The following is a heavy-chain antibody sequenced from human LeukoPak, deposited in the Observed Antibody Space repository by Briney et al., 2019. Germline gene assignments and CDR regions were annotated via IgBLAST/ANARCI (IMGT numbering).Heavy chain of an antibody. CDR2: IKEDGSER. J-gene: IGHJ4*02. V-gene: IGHV3-7*03. Sequence: GGSLRLSCAASRFTFSGYWMSWVRQAPGKGLEWVASIKEDGSERQYVDSVKGRFSISRDNTKGSLFLQLNSLRAEDTAVYYCARDLGYCTNGVCHTMFDYWGQGTLVAVSS. D-gene: IGHD2-8*01. CDR1: RFTFSGYW. CDR3: ARDLGYCTNGVCHTMFDY.